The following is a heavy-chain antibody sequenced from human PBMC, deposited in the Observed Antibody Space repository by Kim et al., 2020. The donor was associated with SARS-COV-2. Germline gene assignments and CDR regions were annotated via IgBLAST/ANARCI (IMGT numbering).Heavy chain of an antibody. D-gene: IGHD6-13*01. J-gene: IGHJ5*02. CDR3: ARDTYSRADNWFDP. V-gene: IGHV4-30-2*04. Sequence: TPSLKSRVTISVDTSKNQFSLKLSSVTAADTAVYYCARDTYSRADNWFDPWGQGTLVIVSS.